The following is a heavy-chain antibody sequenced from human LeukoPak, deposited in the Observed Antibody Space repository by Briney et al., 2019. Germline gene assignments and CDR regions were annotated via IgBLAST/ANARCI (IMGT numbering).Heavy chain of an antibody. D-gene: IGHD4-17*01. CDR2: ISAYNVNT. CDR1: GYTFTSYG. V-gene: IGHV1-18*01. Sequence: ASVKVSCKASGYTFTSYGISWVRQAPGQGLEWMGWISAYNVNTNDAQKLQGRVTMTTDTSTTTAYMELRSLRSDDTAVYYCASGTVTTHYYYYGMDVWGQGTTVTVSS. J-gene: IGHJ6*02. CDR3: ASGTVTTHYYYYGMDV.